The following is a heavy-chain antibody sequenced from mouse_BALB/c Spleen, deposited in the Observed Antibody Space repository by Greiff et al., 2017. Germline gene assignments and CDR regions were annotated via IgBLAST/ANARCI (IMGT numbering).Heavy chain of an antibody. J-gene: IGHJ4*01. V-gene: IGHV3-2*02. Sequence: EVKLQESGPGLVKPSQSLSLTCTVTGYSITSDYAWYWIRQFPGNKLEWMGYIRYSGNTCYNPSLKSRIPITRDTSKNQFFLQLNSVTTEDTATYYCARFTLIYDGYYVRAMDYWGQGTSVTVSS. D-gene: IGHD2-3*01. CDR2: IRYSGNT. CDR1: GYSITSDYA. CDR3: ARFTLIYDGYYVRAMDY.